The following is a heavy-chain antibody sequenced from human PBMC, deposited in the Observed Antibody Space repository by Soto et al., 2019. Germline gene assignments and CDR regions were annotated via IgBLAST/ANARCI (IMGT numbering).Heavy chain of an antibody. Sequence: PGGSLRLSCAASGFTFSNAWMNWVRQAPGKGLEWVGRIKSKTDGGTTDYAAPVKGRFTISRDDSKNTLYLQMNSLKTEDTAVYYCTTQGPSITIFGVASLYGMDVWGQGTMVTVSS. J-gene: IGHJ6*02. D-gene: IGHD3-3*01. CDR2: IKSKTDGGTT. CDR3: TTQGPSITIFGVASLYGMDV. CDR1: GFTFSNAW. V-gene: IGHV3-15*07.